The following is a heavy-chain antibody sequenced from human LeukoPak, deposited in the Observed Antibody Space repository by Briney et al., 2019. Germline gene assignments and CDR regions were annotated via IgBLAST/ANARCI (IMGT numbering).Heavy chain of an antibody. V-gene: IGHV4-39*01. CDR1: GGSISSSSYY. CDR3: ARQRKYCSGGSCYSRGEIDY. CDR2: IYYSGST. D-gene: IGHD2-15*01. J-gene: IGHJ4*02. Sequence: SETLSLTCTVSGGSISSSSYYWGWIRQPPGKGLEWIGSIYYSGSTYYNPSPKSQVTISVDTSKNQFSLKLSSVTAADTAVYYCARQRKYCSGGSCYSRGEIDYWGQGTLVTVSS.